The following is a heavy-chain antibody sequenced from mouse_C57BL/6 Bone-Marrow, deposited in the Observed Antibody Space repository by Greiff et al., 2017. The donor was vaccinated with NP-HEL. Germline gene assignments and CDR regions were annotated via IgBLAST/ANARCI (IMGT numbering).Heavy chain of an antibody. CDR1: GFSLTSYG. Sequence: QVQLKQSGPGLVAPSQSLSITCTVSGFSLTSYGVDWVRQSPGKGLEWLGVIWGVGSTNYNSALKSRLSISKDNSKSQVFLKMNSLQTDDTAMYYCASVYGSSYSYFDVWGTGTTVTVSS. D-gene: IGHD1-1*01. J-gene: IGHJ1*03. CDR2: IWGVGST. V-gene: IGHV2-6*01. CDR3: ASVYGSSYSYFDV.